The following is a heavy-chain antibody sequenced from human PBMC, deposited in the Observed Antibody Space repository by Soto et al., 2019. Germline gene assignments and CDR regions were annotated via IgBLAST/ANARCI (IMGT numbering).Heavy chain of an antibody. CDR3: ARSKRGDFWSGYDAFDI. Sequence: GGSLRLSCAASGFTVSSNYMSWVRQAPGKGLEWVSVIYSGGSTYYADSVKGRFTISRHNSKNTLYLQMNSLRAEDTAVYYCARSKRGDFWSGYDAFDIWGQGTMVTVSS. CDR2: IYSGGST. CDR1: GFTVSSNY. D-gene: IGHD3-3*01. V-gene: IGHV3-53*04. J-gene: IGHJ3*02.